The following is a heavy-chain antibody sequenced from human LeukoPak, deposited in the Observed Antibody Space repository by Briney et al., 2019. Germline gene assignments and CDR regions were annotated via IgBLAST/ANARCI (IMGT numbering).Heavy chain of an antibody. CDR1: GGTFSSYA. CDR3: ATSTVTTYYFDY. V-gene: IGHV1-69*04. J-gene: IGHJ4*02. Sequence: ASVKVSCKASGGTFSSYAISWVRQAPGQGLEWMGRIIPILGIANYAQKFQSRVTITADKSTSTAYMELSSLRSEDTAVYYCATSTVTTYYFDYWGQGTLVTVSS. CDR2: IIPILGIA. D-gene: IGHD4-17*01.